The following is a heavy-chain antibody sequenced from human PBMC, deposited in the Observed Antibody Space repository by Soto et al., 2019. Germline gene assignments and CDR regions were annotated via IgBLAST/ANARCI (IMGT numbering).Heavy chain of an antibody. CDR2: ISGYNGNT. CDR1: GYTFSNYG. CDR3: ARFILLGVWFDSNYCHEGDV. Sequence: QVQLVQSGAEVKKPGASVTVSCKTSGYTFSNYGINWVRQAPGQGLEWMGWISGYNGNTNYAQTVQGRVTMTADTSTGTVYMELRSLNSDDTAIYYCARFILLGVWFDSNYCHEGDVWAQGTTVTASS. D-gene: IGHD1-7*01. V-gene: IGHV1-18*01. J-gene: IGHJ6*02.